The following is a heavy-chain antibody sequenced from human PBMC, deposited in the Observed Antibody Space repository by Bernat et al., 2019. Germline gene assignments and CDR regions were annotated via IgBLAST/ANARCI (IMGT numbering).Heavy chain of an antibody. CDR3: RTDDGSASRDY. V-gene: IGHV3-49*03. CDR1: GFIFGDYE. D-gene: IGHD3-22*01. J-gene: IGHJ4*02. CDR2: IRSKTYGGTT. Sequence: EVQLLESGGGLVQPGRSLRLSCQTSGFIFGDYEISWFRQGPGKGLEWVGFIRSKTYGGTTENAASVRGRFTISRDDSKNIAYLQMNSLKTEDKAVYYCRTDDGSASRDYWGQGTLVTVSS.